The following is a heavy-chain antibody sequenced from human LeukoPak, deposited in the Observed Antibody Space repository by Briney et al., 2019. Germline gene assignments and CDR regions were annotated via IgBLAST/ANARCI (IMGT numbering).Heavy chain of an antibody. CDR2: VSSSSSTR. Sequence: GGSLRLSCAASGFTFSSYNMNWVRQAPGKGLEWVSYVSSSSSTRYYADSVKGRFTISRDKSKNTLYLQMNSLRAEDTAVYYCAKDSGYCSSTTCRLDYWGQGTLVTVSS. D-gene: IGHD2-2*01. CDR3: AKDSGYCSSTTCRLDY. CDR1: GFTFSSYN. V-gene: IGHV3-48*01. J-gene: IGHJ4*02.